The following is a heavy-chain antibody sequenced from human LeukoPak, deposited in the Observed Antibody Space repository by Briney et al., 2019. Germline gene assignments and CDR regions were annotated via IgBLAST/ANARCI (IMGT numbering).Heavy chain of an antibody. Sequence: SETLSLTCTISDGSISSYYWNWIRQSPGKGLEWIGHIRYSGSTHYNPSLQSRVSISIDTSKNHFSLNLRSVTAVDTAVYYCARWGHFDTSGYFVVDYWGQGTLVTVSS. CDR1: DGSISSYY. CDR2: IRYSGST. D-gene: IGHD3-22*01. CDR3: ARWGHFDTSGYFVVDY. J-gene: IGHJ4*02. V-gene: IGHV4-59*01.